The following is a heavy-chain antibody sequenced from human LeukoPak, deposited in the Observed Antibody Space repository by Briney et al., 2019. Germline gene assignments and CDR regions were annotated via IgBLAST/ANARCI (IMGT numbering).Heavy chain of an antibody. CDR1: GFTFSSYG. Sequence: GGSLTLTCAASGFTFSSYGMHWVRQAPGKGLEWVAFIRYDGSNKYYADSVKGRCTISRDNSKNTLYLQMNSLRAEDTAVYYCANGRDGYNFGVGIMHVWGKGTAATVSS. D-gene: IGHD5-24*01. V-gene: IGHV3-30*02. CDR3: ANGRDGYNFGVGIMHV. CDR2: IRYDGSNK. J-gene: IGHJ6*04.